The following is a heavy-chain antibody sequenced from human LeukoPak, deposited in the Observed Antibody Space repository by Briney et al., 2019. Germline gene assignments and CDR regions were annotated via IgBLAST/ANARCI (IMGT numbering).Heavy chain of an antibody. J-gene: IGHJ6*03. CDR3: ARRHGQQHGLRYYYYMDV. CDR2: INPNSGGT. D-gene: IGHD6-13*01. Sequence: ASVKVSCKASGYTFTGYYMHWVRQAPGQGLEWMGWINPNSGGTNYAQKFQGRVTMTRDTSISTAYMELSRLRSDDTAVYYCARRHGQQHGLRYYYYMDVWGKGTTVTVSS. V-gene: IGHV1-2*02. CDR1: GYTFTGYY.